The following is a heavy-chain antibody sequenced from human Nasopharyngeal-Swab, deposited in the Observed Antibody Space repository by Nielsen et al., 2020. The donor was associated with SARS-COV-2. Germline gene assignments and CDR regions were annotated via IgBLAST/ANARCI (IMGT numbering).Heavy chain of an antibody. V-gene: IGHV3-11*04. J-gene: IGHJ4*02. CDR2: MSNSGSTI. CDR3: ASGGYDFWSGYPSDY. D-gene: IGHD3-3*01. CDR1: GFTFSDYY. Sequence: GGSLRLSCVASGFTFSDYYMSWIRQAPGKGLEWVSYMSNSGSTIYYADSLKGRFTISRDNDKNSLYLQMNSLRADDTAVYYCASGGYDFWSGYPSDYWGLGTLVTVSS.